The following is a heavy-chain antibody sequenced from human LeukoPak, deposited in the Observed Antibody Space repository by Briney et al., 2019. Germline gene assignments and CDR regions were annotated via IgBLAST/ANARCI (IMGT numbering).Heavy chain of an antibody. CDR2: INPSGGST. CDR1: GYTFTGYY. D-gene: IGHD2-21*01. J-gene: IGHJ4*02. V-gene: IGHV1-46*01. Sequence: ASVKVSCKASGYTFTGYYMHWVRQAPGQGLEWMGIINPSGGSTSYAQKFQGRVTMTRGTSTSTVYMELSSLRSEDTAVYYCAREEFAYYSFDYWGQGTLVTVSS. CDR3: AREEFAYYSFDY.